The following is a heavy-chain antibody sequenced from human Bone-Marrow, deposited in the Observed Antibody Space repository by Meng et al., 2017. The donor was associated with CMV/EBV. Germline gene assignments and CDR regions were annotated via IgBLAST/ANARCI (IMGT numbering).Heavy chain of an antibody. Sequence: GESLKISCAASGFTFSRYWMHWVRQAPGKGLVWVSSINTDGSSTTYADSVKGRFTISRDNAKNTLYLQMNNLRAEDTAVYYCGGYSGSYGHWFDPWGQGTLVTVSS. CDR2: INTDGSST. D-gene: IGHD1-26*01. CDR1: GFTFSRYW. V-gene: IGHV3-74*01. CDR3: GGYSGSYGHWFDP. J-gene: IGHJ5*02.